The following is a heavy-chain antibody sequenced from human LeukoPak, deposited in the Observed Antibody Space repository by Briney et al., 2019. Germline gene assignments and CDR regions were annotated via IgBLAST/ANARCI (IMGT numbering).Heavy chain of an antibody. Sequence: PGGSLRLSSAASGFTFSDYYMSWIRQAPGKGLEWVSVLIASSGSTDYADSVKGRFTISRDNSKNTLYLQMNSLRAEDTAIYYCAKGGYDYIEIGYFDYWGQGTLVTVSS. CDR1: GFTFSDYY. J-gene: IGHJ4*02. V-gene: IGHV3-23*01. D-gene: IGHD5-12*01. CDR2: LIASSGST. CDR3: AKGGYDYIEIGYFDY.